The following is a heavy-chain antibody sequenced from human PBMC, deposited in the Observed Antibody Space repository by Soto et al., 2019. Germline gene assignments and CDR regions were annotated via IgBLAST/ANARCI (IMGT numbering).Heavy chain of an antibody. CDR1: GFTFSGSA. V-gene: IGHV3-73*01. Sequence: PGGALRLSCAASGFTFSGSAMHWVRQASGKGLEWVGRIRSKANSYATAYAASGKGRFTISRDDSKNTAYLQMNSLKTEDTAVYYCTTREGYCSSTSCYANWGQGTLVTVSS. J-gene: IGHJ4*02. CDR3: TTREGYCSSTSCYAN. CDR2: IRSKANSYAT. D-gene: IGHD2-2*01.